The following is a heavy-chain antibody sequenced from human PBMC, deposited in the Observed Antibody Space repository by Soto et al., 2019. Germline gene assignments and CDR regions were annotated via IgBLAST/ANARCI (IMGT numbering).Heavy chain of an antibody. CDR3: TTDYPRSLPGY. CDR2: IKSKTDGGTT. CDR1: GFTFSNAW. V-gene: IGHV3-15*01. J-gene: IGHJ4*02. Sequence: VGSRRLSCAASGFTFSNAWMSWVRQAPGKGLEWVGRIKSKTDGGTTDYAAPVKGRFTISKDDSKNTLYLQMNSLKTEDTAVYYCTTDYPRSLPGYWGQGTLVTVSS.